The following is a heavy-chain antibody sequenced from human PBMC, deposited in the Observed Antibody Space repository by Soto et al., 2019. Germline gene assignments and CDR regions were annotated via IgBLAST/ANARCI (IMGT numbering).Heavy chain of an antibody. Sequence: GGSLRLSCAASGFTFSSYAMSWVRQAPGKGLEWVSVISGSVGSTYYADSVKGRFTISRDNSKNTLYLQMNSLRAEDTAVYYCAKVISSMGFDYWGQGTLVTVSS. CDR3: AKVISSMGFDY. V-gene: IGHV3-23*01. CDR2: ISGSVGST. CDR1: GFTFSSYA. J-gene: IGHJ4*02. D-gene: IGHD3-16*01.